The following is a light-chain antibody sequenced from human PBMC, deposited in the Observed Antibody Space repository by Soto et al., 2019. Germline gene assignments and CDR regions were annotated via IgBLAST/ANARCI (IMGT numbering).Light chain of an antibody. CDR1: SSDVGLYDY. CDR3: SSFTRSSTYV. V-gene: IGLV2-14*01. CDR2: AVS. Sequence: QSVLTQPASVSGSPGQSITISCTGTSSDVGLYDYVSWYQQHPGKAPQLMIYAVSNRPSGVSNRFSASKSGNTASLFISGLQAEDEADYYCSSFTRSSTYVFGSGTKVTVL. J-gene: IGLJ1*01.